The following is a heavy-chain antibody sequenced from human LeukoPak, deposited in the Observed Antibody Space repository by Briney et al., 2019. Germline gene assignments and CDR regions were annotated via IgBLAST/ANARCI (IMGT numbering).Heavy chain of an antibody. CDR2: ISNDGRDK. V-gene: IGHV3-30*04. Sequence: GGSLRLSCAASGFTFSTYAMHWVRQAPAKGLDWVAVISNDGRDKYYADSVKGRFTISRDNSKNTLDLQMNSLSVDDTAVYYCARGAWTATQPINDWGQGTLVTVSS. D-gene: IGHD2-21*02. J-gene: IGHJ4*02. CDR1: GFTFSTYA. CDR3: ARGAWTATQPIND.